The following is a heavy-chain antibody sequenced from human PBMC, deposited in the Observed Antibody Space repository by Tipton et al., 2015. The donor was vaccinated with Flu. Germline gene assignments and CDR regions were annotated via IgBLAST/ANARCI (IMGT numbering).Heavy chain of an antibody. Sequence: TLSLTCTVSGGSISSSSYYWGWIRQPPGKGLEWIGNIFHTGSTYHNPSLKSRVTISVDTSKNQFSLRVSSVTAADTAVYYCARRDYSNYVSDPKNWFDSWGQGILVTVSS. CDR2: IFHTGST. D-gene: IGHD4-11*01. J-gene: IGHJ5*01. CDR1: GGSISSSSYY. CDR3: ARRDYSNYVSDPKNWFDS. V-gene: IGHV4-39*07.